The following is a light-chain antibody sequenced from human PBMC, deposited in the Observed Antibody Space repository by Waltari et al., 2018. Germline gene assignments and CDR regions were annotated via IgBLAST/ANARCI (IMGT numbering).Light chain of an antibody. V-gene: IGKV3-11*01. Sequence: EIVLTQSPDTLSLSPGERATLSCRASQSVTTSLAWYQQKPGQAPRLLIYSASNRVTGVPARFSGSWSGTDFTLTISSLEPEDFAVYYCQQRSNWPRTFGQGTKVEIK. CDR3: QQRSNWPRT. CDR2: SAS. CDR1: QSVTTS. J-gene: IGKJ1*01.